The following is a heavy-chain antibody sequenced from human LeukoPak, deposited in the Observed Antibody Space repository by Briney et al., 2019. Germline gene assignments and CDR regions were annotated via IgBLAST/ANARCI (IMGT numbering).Heavy chain of an antibody. V-gene: IGHV4-59*01. Sequence: PLETLSLTCSVSGGSISSFYCSWIRQPPGKGLEWIGYTSYSGNTNYNPSLKSRVTMSVDTSRKQFSLRLTSVTAADTAVYYCTRAPRKAWFDPWGQGTLVTVSS. CDR3: TRAPRKAWFDP. D-gene: IGHD1-14*01. CDR1: GGSISSFY. CDR2: TSYSGNT. J-gene: IGHJ5*02.